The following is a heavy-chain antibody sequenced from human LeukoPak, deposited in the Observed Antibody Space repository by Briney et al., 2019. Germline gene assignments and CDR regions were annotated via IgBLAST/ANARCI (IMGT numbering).Heavy chain of an antibody. CDR3: ARVGAPGDTAMVFDY. D-gene: IGHD5-18*01. V-gene: IGHV1-18*01. CDR2: ISAYNGNT. CDR1: GYIFTSYG. Sequence: ASVKVSCKASGYIFTSYGISWVRQAPGQGLEWMGWISAYNGNTNYAQKLQGRVTMTTDTSTSTAYMELRSLRSDDTAVYYCARVGAPGDTAMVFDYWGQGTLVTVSS. J-gene: IGHJ4*02.